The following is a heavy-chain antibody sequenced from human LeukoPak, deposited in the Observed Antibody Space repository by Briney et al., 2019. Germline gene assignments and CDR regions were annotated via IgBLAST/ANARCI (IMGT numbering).Heavy chain of an antibody. V-gene: IGHV1-2*02. CDR1: GYTFTGYY. CDR2: INPNSGGT. D-gene: IGHD5-18*01. J-gene: IGHJ4*02. CDR3: ARVGGFDVDTAMVSGFDY. Sequence: ASVKVSCKASGYTFTGYYMHWVRQAPGQGLEWMGWINPNSGGTNYAQKFQGRVTMTRDTSTSTVYMELSSLRSEDTAVYYCARVGGFDVDTAMVSGFDYWGQGTLVTVSS.